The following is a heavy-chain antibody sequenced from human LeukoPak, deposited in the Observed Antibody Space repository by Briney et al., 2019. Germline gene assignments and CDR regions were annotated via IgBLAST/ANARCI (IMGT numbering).Heavy chain of an antibody. J-gene: IGHJ4*02. CDR3: ARHRRYCSGDTCYSGHDY. Sequence: GGSLRLSCAASGFTVSSNYMSWVRQAPGKGLEFVSIIYSGGSTYYSDSLKGRFTISRDNSKNTLYLQMNSLRVEDTAVYYCARHRRYCSGDTCYSGHDYWGQGTLVIVSS. CDR2: IYSGGST. V-gene: IGHV3-53*01. D-gene: IGHD2-15*01. CDR1: GFTVSSNY.